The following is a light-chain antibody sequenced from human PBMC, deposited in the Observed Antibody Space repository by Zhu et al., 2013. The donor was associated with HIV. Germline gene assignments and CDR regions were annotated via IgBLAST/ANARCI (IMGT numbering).Light chain of an antibody. CDR3: QKYDSAPWT. CDR2: AAS. V-gene: IGKV1-27*01. J-gene: IGKJ1*01. CDR1: QHISNY. Sequence: DIQMTQSPSSLSASVGDSVTITCRASQHISNYLAWYQQKPGKLPNLLIYAASTLQWGVPSRFSGSGSGTDFTLTISSLQPEDVATYYCQKYDSAPWTFGQGTKVEIK.